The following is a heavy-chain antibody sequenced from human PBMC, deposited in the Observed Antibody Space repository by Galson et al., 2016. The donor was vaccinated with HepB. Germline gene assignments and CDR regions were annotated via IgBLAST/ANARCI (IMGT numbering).Heavy chain of an antibody. V-gene: IGHV1-3*01. Sequence: SVQVSCKASGYSFTNYALHWLRQAPGQRPEWMGWVNPGDDSTRYSQNSQGTLTITSDTSTRTADRELSSLRTEETAVYYRARGGSARRDYYYFDYWGQGTLVTVSS. CDR1: GYSFTNYA. CDR3: ARGGSARRDYYYFDY. J-gene: IGHJ4*02. D-gene: IGHD3-16*01. CDR2: VNPGDDST.